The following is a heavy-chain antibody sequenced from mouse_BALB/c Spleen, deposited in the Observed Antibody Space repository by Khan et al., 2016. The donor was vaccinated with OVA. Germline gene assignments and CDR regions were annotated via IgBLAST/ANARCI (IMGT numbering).Heavy chain of an antibody. Sequence: QLQLNEPGPSLLVPSQSLSITSPISGFSLTNYGVHWVRHPPSKGLGWLVVLLNDGKTPYISALKTKVTISKGKSNSQVFLKMNRPQTEDTAMYFGARHAYYHDNITDKWGQGTTVTVSS. CDR2: LLNDGKT. CDR3: ARHAYYHDNITDK. V-gene: IGHV2-6-1*01. J-gene: IGHJ4*01. CDR1: GFSLTNYG. D-gene: IGHD2-10*01.